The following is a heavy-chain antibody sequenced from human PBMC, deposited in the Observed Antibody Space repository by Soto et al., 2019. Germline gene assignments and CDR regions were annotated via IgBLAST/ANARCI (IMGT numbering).Heavy chain of an antibody. CDR1: GGSISSGGYY. CDR3: ASMGSIAARSGGRASYYYYGMDV. D-gene: IGHD6-6*01. V-gene: IGHV4-31*03. J-gene: IGHJ6*02. CDR2: IYYSGST. Sequence: PSDTLSLTCTVSGGSISSGGYYWSWIRQHPGKCLEWIGYIYYSGSTYYNPSLKSRVTISVDTSKNQFSLKLSSVTAADTAVYYCASMGSIAARSGGRASYYYYGMDVWGQGTTVIVYS.